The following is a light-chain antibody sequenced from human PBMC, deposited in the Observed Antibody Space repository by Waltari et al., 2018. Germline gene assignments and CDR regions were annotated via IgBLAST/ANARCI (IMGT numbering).Light chain of an antibody. CDR1: VLANKY. V-gene: IGLV3-27*01. J-gene: IGLJ3*02. Sequence: SFELTQTSSLSVSPGQTVRITCSGDVLANKYARWFQQQPGQAPILIISKDTERPSGIPERFSGSSSGTTVTLTISGAQVEDEADYYCYSAADNDLGVFGGGTKLTVL. CDR3: YSAADNDLGV. CDR2: KDT.